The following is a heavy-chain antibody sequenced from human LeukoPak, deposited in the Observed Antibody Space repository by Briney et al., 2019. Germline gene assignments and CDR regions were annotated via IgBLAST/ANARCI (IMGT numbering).Heavy chain of an antibody. CDR1: GFRFSDYY. D-gene: IGHD3-22*01. CDR2: ISGSSDFI. Sequence: GGSLRLSCAASGFRFSDYYMSWIRQAPGKGLEWVSYISGSSDFISYGDSVKGRFTISRDNAKNSLYLQMNSLRAKDTAVYYCARNYRDSSGYLYYYFDFWGQGILVTVSS. J-gene: IGHJ4*02. CDR3: ARNYRDSSGYLYYYFDF. V-gene: IGHV3-11*01.